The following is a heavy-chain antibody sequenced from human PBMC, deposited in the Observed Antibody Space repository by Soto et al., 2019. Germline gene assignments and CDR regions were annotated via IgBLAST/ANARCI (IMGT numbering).Heavy chain of an antibody. CDR2: FDPKDGKV. V-gene: IGHV1-24*01. J-gene: IGHJ5*02. Sequence: ASVKVSCKVSGYSLTELSIHWVRQAPGKGLEWMGGFDPKDGKVVYAQTLAARVAMTEDTATDTVYMELESLTSEDTAVYHCATVRGVGRYWFDTWGPGILVTVSS. D-gene: IGHD2-8*02. CDR1: GYSLTELS. CDR3: ATVRGVGRYWFDT.